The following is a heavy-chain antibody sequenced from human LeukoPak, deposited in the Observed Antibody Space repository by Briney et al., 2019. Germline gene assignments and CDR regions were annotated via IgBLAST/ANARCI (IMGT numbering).Heavy chain of an antibody. Sequence: SETLSLTCTVSGGSISSGGYYWSWIRQHPGKGLEWSVYIYYSGSTYYNPSLKSRVTISVDTSKNQFSLKLSSVTAADTAVYYCARGPQYVAAFDIWGQGTMVTVSS. CDR2: IYYSGST. J-gene: IGHJ3*02. V-gene: IGHV4-31*03. CDR3: ARGPQYVAAFDI. D-gene: IGHD2-15*01. CDR1: GGSISSGGYY.